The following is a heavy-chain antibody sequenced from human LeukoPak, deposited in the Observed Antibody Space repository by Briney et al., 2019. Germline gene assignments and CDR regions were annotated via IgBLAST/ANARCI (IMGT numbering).Heavy chain of an antibody. CDR1: GFTFSNYA. D-gene: IGHD1-1*01. V-gene: IGHV3-23*01. J-gene: IGHJ4*02. Sequence: GGSLRLSCAASGFTFSNYAMSWVRQAPGKGLEWVSGITGRSTYYADSVKGRFTISRDISKNTLYVQMNSLRAEDTAVYYCVKVVGTSGWYFDYWGQGTLVTVSS. CDR3: VKVVGTSGWYFDY. CDR2: ITGRST.